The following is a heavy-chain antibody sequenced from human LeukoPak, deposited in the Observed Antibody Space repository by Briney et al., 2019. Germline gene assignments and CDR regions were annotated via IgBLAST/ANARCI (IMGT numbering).Heavy chain of an antibody. V-gene: IGHV3-43D*03. J-gene: IGHJ6*03. Sequence: GGSLRLSCAASGFTFDDYAMHWVRHAPGKGLEWVSLISWDGGSTYYADSVKGRFTISRDNSKNSLYLQMNSLRAEDTALYYCAKGDYYYYYYMDVWGKGATVTVSS. CDR3: AKGDYYYYYYMDV. CDR1: GFTFDDYA. CDR2: ISWDGGST. D-gene: IGHD2-21*02.